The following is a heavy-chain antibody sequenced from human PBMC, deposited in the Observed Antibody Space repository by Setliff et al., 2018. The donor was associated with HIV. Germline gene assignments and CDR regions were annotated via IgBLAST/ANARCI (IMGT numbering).Heavy chain of an antibody. D-gene: IGHD3-3*01. J-gene: IGHJ4*02. Sequence: SETLSLTCTVSGGSISSGSYYWGWIRKPPGKGLEWLGSIYYSGSAYYNPSLKSRVTISVDTSKNQFSLKLSSVTAADTAVYYCARATVAIFGVVTAILHYLDYWGQGTLVTVSS. CDR2: IYYSGSA. V-gene: IGHV4-39*07. CDR3: ARATVAIFGVVTAILHYLDY. CDR1: GGSISSGSYY.